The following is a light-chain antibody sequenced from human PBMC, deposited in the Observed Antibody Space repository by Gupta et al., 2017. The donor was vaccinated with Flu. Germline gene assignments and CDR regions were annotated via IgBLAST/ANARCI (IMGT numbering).Light chain of an antibody. Sequence: ATLSLSPGERATVSCRTSQNVEESLAWYKQKPGQPPRLLIYDASKRDTGIPARFSGSGYGTEFTLTISSREPEDFAVYFCRQRSDWPLFAFGHGTKVDIK. V-gene: IGKV3-11*01. CDR1: QNVEES. J-gene: IGKJ3*01. CDR2: DAS. CDR3: RQRSDWPLFA.